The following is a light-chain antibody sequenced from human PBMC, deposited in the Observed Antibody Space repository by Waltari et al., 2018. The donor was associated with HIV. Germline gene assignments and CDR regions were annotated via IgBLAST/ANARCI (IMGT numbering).Light chain of an antibody. CDR1: RSDVGGYNY. CDR2: EVS. V-gene: IGLV2-14*01. CDR3: SSYTSSSTVV. Sequence: QSALTQPASVSGSPGQSITISCTGTRSDVGGYNYVSWYQQHPGKAPKLRIYEVSNRPSGVSNRFSGSNSGNTASLTISGLQAEDEADYYCSSYTSSSTVVFGGGTKLTVL. J-gene: IGLJ2*01.